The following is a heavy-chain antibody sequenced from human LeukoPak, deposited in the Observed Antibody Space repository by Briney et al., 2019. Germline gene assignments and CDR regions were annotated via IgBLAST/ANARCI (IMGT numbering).Heavy chain of an antibody. Sequence: HPGGSLRLSCAASGFTVSSSYMYWVRQAPGKGLEWVSFLYRGDSTYYAESVRGRFTISRDNSKNTLYLLMNSLIPEDTAVYYCAREVVSSPSYFDSWGQGTLVTVSS. V-gene: IGHV3-53*01. CDR2: LYRGDST. CDR1: GFTVSSSY. D-gene: IGHD2-15*01. CDR3: AREVVSSPSYFDS. J-gene: IGHJ4*02.